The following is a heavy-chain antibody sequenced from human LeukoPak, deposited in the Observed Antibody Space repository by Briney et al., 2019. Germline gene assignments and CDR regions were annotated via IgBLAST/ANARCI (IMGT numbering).Heavy chain of an antibody. Sequence: PSETLSLTCTVSGGSISSYYWSWIRQPPGKGLEWIGYIYYSGSTNYNPSLKSRVTISVDTSKNQFSLKLSSVTAADTAVYYCARVGPGARKSRYCSGGSCYPKGFDYWGQGTLVTVSS. CDR2: IYYSGST. CDR3: ARVGPGARKSRYCSGGSCYPKGFDY. V-gene: IGHV4-59*01. D-gene: IGHD2-15*01. J-gene: IGHJ4*02. CDR1: GGSISSYY.